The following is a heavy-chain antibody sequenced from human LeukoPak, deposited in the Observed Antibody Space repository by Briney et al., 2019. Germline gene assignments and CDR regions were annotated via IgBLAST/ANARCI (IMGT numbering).Heavy chain of an antibody. J-gene: IGHJ4*02. CDR2: ISAYNGNT. CDR1: GYTFTSYG. CDR3: ARENIVATIGENFDY. D-gene: IGHD5-12*01. Sequence: ASVKVSCKASGYTFTSYGISWVRQAPGQGLKWMGRISAYNGNTNYAQKLQGRVTMTTDTSTSTAYMELRSLRSDDTAVYYCARENIVATIGENFDYWGQGTLVTVSS. V-gene: IGHV1-18*01.